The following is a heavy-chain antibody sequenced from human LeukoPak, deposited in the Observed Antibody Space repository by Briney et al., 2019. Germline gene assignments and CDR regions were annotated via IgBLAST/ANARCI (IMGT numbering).Heavy chain of an antibody. D-gene: IGHD2-2*01. CDR2: ISGSGGST. Sequence: PGGSLRLSCAASGFTFSSYAMSWVRQAPGKGLEWVSAISGSGGSTYYADSVKGRFTISRDNSKNTLYLQMNSLRAEDTAVYHCAKSDIVVVPAATIDYWGQGPLVTVSS. V-gene: IGHV3-23*01. CDR3: AKSDIVVVPAATIDY. J-gene: IGHJ4*02. CDR1: GFTFSSYA.